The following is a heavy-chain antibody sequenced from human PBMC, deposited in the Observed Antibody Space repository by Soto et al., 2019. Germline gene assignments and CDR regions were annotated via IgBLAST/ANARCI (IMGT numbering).Heavy chain of an antibody. D-gene: IGHD3-22*01. CDR1: GFTFTSSS. V-gene: IGHV1-58*01. J-gene: IGHJ4*02. Sequence: SVKVSCKASGFTFTSSSVQWVRQARGQRLEWIGWIVVGSDNTNYAQKFQERVTITRDMSTSTAYMELSSLRSEDTAVYHCAAVYYYDSSGYYDFDYWGQGTLVTVSS. CDR2: IVVGSDNT. CDR3: AAVYYYDSSGYYDFDY.